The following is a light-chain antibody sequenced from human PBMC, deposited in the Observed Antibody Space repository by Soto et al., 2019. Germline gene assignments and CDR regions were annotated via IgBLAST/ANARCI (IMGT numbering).Light chain of an antibody. CDR3: QQYGSSPLLT. CDR1: QSVSSSY. Sequence: EIVLTQSPGTLSLSPGERATLSCRASQSVSSSYLAWYQQKPGQAPRLLIYGASSRATGIPDRFSGSGSGTDFTLTISRLEPEDFAVYYCQQYGSSPLLTFGGGPRWISN. CDR2: GAS. V-gene: IGKV3-20*01. J-gene: IGKJ4*01.